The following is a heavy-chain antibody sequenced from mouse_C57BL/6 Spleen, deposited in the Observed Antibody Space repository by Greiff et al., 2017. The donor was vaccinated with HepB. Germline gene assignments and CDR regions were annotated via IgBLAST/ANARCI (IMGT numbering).Heavy chain of an antibody. V-gene: IGHV1-15*01. CDR2: IDPETGGT. CDR3: TRRDYGSSYGYFDV. Sequence: QVQLQQSGAELVRPGASVTLSCKASGYTFTDYEMHWVKQTPVHGLEWIGAIDPETGGTAYNQKFKGKAILTADKSSSTAYMELRSLTSEDSAVYCCTRRDYGSSYGYFDVWGTGTTVTVPS. D-gene: IGHD1-1*01. J-gene: IGHJ1*03. CDR1: GYTFTDYE.